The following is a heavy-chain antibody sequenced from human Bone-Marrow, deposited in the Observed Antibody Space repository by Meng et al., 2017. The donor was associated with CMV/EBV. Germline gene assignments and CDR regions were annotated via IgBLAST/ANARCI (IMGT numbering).Heavy chain of an antibody. Sequence: GESLKISCAASGFTFSSYAMHWVRQAPGKGLEWVAVISYDGSNKYYADSVKGRFTISRDNSKNTLYLQMNSLRAEDTAVYYCARENKWELLPLDYWGQGTLLTVSS. V-gene: IGHV3-30*04. J-gene: IGHJ4*02. D-gene: IGHD1-26*01. CDR2: ISYDGSNK. CDR1: GFTFSSYA. CDR3: ARENKWELLPLDY.